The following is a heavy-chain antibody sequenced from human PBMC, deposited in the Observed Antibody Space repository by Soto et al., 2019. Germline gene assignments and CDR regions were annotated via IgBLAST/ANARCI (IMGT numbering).Heavy chain of an antibody. CDR3: ARDVLTEESRSDY. V-gene: IGHV1-3*01. D-gene: IGHD3-9*01. Sequence: ASVKVSCKASGYTFTNYAIHWVRQAPGQRLEWMGWINAGNGHTLYSQKFQGRLTITRDTSASTAYMELTSLRSEDTAVYYCARDVLTEESRSDYWGQGTLVTVSS. CDR1: GYTFTNYA. J-gene: IGHJ4*02. CDR2: INAGNGHT.